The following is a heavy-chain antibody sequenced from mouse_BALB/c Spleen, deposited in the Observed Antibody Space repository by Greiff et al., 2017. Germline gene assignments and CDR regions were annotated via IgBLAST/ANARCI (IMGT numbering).Heavy chain of an antibody. D-gene: IGHD2-10*02. CDR3: TGYGNYGAMDY. CDR2: IRLKSNNYAT. CDR1: GFTFSNYW. V-gene: IGHV6-6*02. J-gene: IGHJ4*01. Sequence: EVKVEESGGGLVQPGGSMKLSCVASGFTFSNYWMNWVRQSPEKGLEWVAEIRLKSNNYATHYAESVKGRFTISRDDSKSSVYLQMNNLRAEDTGIYYCTGYGNYGAMDYWGQGTSVTVSS.